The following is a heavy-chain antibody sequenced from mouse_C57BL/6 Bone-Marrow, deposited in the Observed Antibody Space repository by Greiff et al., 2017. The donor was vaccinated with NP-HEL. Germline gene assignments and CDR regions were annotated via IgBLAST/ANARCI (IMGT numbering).Heavy chain of an antibody. CDR2: LWSGGST. D-gene: IGHD1-1*01. J-gene: IGHJ2*01. Sequence: QVQLKESGPGLVQPSQSLSITCTVSGFSLTSYGVHWVRQSPGKGLEWLGVLWSGGSTDYNAAFISRLSISKDNSKSQVFFKMNSLQADDTAIYYCASYYYGSSLLCDDWGQGTTLTVSS. CDR3: ASYYYGSSLLCDD. CDR1: GFSLTSYG. V-gene: IGHV2-2*01.